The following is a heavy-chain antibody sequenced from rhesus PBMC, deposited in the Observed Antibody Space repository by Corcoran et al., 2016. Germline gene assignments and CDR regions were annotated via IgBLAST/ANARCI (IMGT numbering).Heavy chain of an antibody. CDR1: GASISHYY. V-gene: IGHV4-169*01. J-gene: IGHJ5-1*01. CDR2: IHGSTIRT. Sequence: QLQLQESGPGLVKPSETLSVSCVVSGASISHYYWTWVRQAPGTGLEWIGYIHGSTIRTSYNPSLKSRVTLSIDTSKNLFSLKLSSVTAADTAVYYCARHATSYGNYGWQRYNRFDVWGPGVLVNVSS. CDR3: ARHATSYGNYGWQRYNRFDV. D-gene: IGHD4-35*01.